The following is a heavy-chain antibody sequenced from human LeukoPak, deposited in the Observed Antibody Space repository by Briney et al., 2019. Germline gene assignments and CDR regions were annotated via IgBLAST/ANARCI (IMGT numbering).Heavy chain of an antibody. J-gene: IGHJ4*02. CDR1: GYTFTSYD. CDR2: MNPNSGNT. Sequence: ASVKVSCKASGYTFTSYDINWVRQATGQGLEWMGWMNPNSGNTGYAQKFQGRVTMTRNTSKSTAYMELSSLRSEDTAVYYCARAPSAWIQLWLVGYYFDYWGQGTLVTVSS. D-gene: IGHD5-18*01. CDR3: ARAPSAWIQLWLVGYYFDY. V-gene: IGHV1-8*01.